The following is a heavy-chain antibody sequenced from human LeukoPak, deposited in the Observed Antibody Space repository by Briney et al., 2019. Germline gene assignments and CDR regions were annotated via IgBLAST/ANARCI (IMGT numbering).Heavy chain of an antibody. CDR1: GLTFSTYR. V-gene: IGHV3-7*01. Sequence: GGSLRLSCAASGLTFSTYRMTCVRQAPGKGLECVANINQDGSDADYVDTVKGRFTVSRDNARGLLYLQMNSLRAADTAVYYCAKWNYAFDSWGQGTLVTVSS. CDR3: AKWNYAFDS. D-gene: IGHD3-16*01. CDR2: INQDGSDA. J-gene: IGHJ4*02.